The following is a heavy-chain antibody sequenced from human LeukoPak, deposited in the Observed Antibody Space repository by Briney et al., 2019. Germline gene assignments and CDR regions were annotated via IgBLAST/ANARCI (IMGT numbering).Heavy chain of an antibody. CDR2: IYYSGST. CDR1: GGSISSSSYY. V-gene: IGHV4-39*01. J-gene: IGHJ4*02. D-gene: IGHD1-26*01. CDR3: ARRGIVGAFDY. Sequence: SETLSLTCTVSGGSISSSSYYWGWIRQPPGKGLEWIGSIYYSGSTYYNPSLKSRVTISVDTSKNQFSLKLSSVTAADTAVHYCARRGIVGAFDYWGQGTLVTVSS.